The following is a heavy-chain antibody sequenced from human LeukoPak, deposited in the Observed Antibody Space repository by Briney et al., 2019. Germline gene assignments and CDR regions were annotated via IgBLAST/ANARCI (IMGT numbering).Heavy chain of an antibody. Sequence: GGSLRLSCAASGFTFSSYAMHRVRQAPGKGLEWVSAISGSGGSTYYADSVKGRFTISRDNSKNTLYLQMNSLRAEDTAVYYCACFWSGYPYYFDYWGQGTLVTVSS. CDR3: ACFWSGYPYYFDY. V-gene: IGHV3-23*01. D-gene: IGHD3-3*01. CDR2: ISGSGGST. J-gene: IGHJ4*02. CDR1: GFTFSSYA.